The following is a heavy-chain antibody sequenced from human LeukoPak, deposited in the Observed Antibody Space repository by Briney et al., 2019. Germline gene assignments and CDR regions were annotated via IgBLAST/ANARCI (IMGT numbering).Heavy chain of an antibody. D-gene: IGHD1-1*01. CDR1: RFSFSTSW. CDR3: ARGHNGFDI. V-gene: IGHV3-7*03. Sequence: GGSLRLSCAASRFSFSTSWMSWVRQAPGKGLEWVATIKQDGSEIYFVDSVKGRFSISRDNAKNSVCLQMNSPRTEDTAIYYCARGHNGFDIWGQGTMVTVSS. J-gene: IGHJ3*02. CDR2: IKQDGSEI.